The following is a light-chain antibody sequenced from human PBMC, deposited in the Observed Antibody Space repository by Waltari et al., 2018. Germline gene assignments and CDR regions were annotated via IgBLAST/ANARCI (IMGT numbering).Light chain of an antibody. V-gene: IGKV4-1*01. J-gene: IGKJ1*01. CDR3: QQCYSTPWT. Sequence: DIVMTQSPDSLAVSLGERATINCKSSQSVLYSSNNKNYLAWYQQKPGQPPKLPIYWASTRESGVPDRFRGSGSGTDFTLTISSLQAEDVAVYYCQQCYSTPWTFGQGTKVEIK. CDR1: QSVLYSSNNKNY. CDR2: WAS.